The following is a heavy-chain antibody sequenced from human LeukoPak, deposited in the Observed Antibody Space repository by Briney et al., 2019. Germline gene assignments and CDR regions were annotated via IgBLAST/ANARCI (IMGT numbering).Heavy chain of an antibody. D-gene: IGHD6-13*01. CDR3: ARADGIAAAGSEYMDV. CDR1: GFTFSSYG. J-gene: IGHJ6*03. V-gene: IGHV3-23*01. CDR2: ISGSGGST. Sequence: GGTLRLSCAASGFTFSSYGMSWVRQAPGKGLEWVSAISGSGGSTYYADSVKGRFTISRDNSKNTLYLQMNSLRAEDTAVYYCARADGIAAAGSEYMDVWGKGTTVTVSS.